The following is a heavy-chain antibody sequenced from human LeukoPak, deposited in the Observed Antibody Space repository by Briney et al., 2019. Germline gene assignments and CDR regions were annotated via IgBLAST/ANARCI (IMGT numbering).Heavy chain of an antibody. CDR3: ARVITPGYCSSTSCKGAFDI. CDR1: GFTFSSYA. CDR2: INPSGGST. Sequence: GGSLRLSCAASGFTFSSYAMHWVRQAPGQGLEWMGIINPSGGSTSYAQKFQGRVTITADESTSTAYMELSSLRSEDTAVYYCARVITPGYCSSTSCKGAFDIWGQGTMVTVSS. D-gene: IGHD2-2*01. V-gene: IGHV1-46*01. J-gene: IGHJ3*02.